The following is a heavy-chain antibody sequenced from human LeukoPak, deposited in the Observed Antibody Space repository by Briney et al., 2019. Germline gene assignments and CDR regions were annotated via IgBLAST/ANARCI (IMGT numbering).Heavy chain of an antibody. CDR1: GGTFSSYA. CDR3: ARARVGIAVAAREYYFDY. V-gene: IGHV1-2*04. Sequence: GSSVKVSCKASGGTFSSYAISWVRQAPGQGLEWMGWINPNSGGTNYAQKFQGWVTMTRDTSISTAYMELSRLRSDDTAVYYCARARVGIAVAAREYYFDYWGQGTLVTVSS. J-gene: IGHJ4*02. D-gene: IGHD6-19*01. CDR2: INPNSGGT.